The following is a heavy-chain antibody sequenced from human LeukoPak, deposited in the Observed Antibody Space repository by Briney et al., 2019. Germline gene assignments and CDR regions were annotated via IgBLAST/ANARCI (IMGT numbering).Heavy chain of an antibody. D-gene: IGHD6-19*01. J-gene: IGHJ6*02. V-gene: IGHV3-30*18. Sequence: GRSLRLSCAASGFTFSSYGMHWVRQAPGKGLEWVAVISYDGSNKYYADSVKGRFTISRDNSKNTLYLQMNSLRAEDTAVYYCAKDTSGGPLYYGMDVWGQGTTVTVSS. CDR2: ISYDGSNK. CDR1: GFTFSSYG. CDR3: AKDTSGGPLYYGMDV.